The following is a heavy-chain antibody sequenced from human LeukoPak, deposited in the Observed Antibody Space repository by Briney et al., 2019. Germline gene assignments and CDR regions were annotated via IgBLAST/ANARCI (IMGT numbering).Heavy chain of an antibody. D-gene: IGHD3-10*01. J-gene: IGHJ4*02. V-gene: IGHV4-34*01. CDR3: ARQNYGSAPLRY. Sequence: PSETLSLTCAVYGGSFSGYYWSWIRQPPGKGLEWIGEINHSGSTNYNPSLMSRVTISVDTSKNQFSLKLSSVTAADTAVYFCARQNYGSAPLRYWGQGTLVTVSS. CDR2: INHSGST. CDR1: GGSFSGYY.